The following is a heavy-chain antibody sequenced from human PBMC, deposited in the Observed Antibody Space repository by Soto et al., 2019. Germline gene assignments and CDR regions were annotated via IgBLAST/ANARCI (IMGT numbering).Heavy chain of an antibody. CDR3: ARGKLAGLGGFDY. J-gene: IGHJ4*02. D-gene: IGHD2-15*01. Sequence: SETMSLTCAVSGYSISLGYYWGWIRQPPGKGLEWIGSIYHSGNTYYNPSLKSRVSISLDTSKNHFSLGLTSVTAEETAVYYCARGKLAGLGGFDYWGLGTLVTVSS. CDR1: GYSISLGYY. CDR2: IYHSGNT. V-gene: IGHV4-38-2*01.